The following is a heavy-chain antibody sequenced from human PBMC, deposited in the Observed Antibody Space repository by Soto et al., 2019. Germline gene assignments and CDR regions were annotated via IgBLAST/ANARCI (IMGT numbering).Heavy chain of an antibody. J-gene: IGHJ6*03. D-gene: IGHD2-15*01. CDR3: AKDGASGYYNYYMDV. Sequence: GGSLRLSCAASGVTFSSYAMSWVRQAPGKGLEWVSAISGSGGSTYYADSVKGRFTISRDNSKNTLYLQMNSLRAEDTAVYYCAKDGASGYYNYYMDVWGKGTTVTVSS. CDR1: GVTFSSYA. V-gene: IGHV3-23*01. CDR2: ISGSGGST.